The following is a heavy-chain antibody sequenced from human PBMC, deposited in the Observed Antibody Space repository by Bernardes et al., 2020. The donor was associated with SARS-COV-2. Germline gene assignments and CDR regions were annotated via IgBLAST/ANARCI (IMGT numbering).Heavy chain of an antibody. D-gene: IGHD6-6*01. Sequence: ASVKVSCKVSGYTFTTYGITWVRQAPGQGLEWMGWMSADSGDTNYAQKVRGRVTMTTDTSTSTAYMDLRSLRSDDTAVYYCARVRYSSSSHWDFDLWGRGTLVIVSS. J-gene: IGHJ2*01. V-gene: IGHV1-18*01. CDR3: ARVRYSSSSHWDFDL. CDR2: MSADSGDT. CDR1: GYTFTTYG.